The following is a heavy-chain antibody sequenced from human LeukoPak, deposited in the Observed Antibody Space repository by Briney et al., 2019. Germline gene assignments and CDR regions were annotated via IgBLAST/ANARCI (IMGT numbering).Heavy chain of an antibody. Sequence: SQTLSLTCAVSGDSISSGGYSWNWIRQPPGKGLEWIGYIYHSGSTYYNPSLKSRVTISVDRSKNQFSLKLSSVTAADTAVYYCASSLSRYYYDSSGYAFDYWGQGTLVTVSS. V-gene: IGHV4-30-2*01. J-gene: IGHJ4*02. D-gene: IGHD3-22*01. CDR2: IYHSGST. CDR3: ASSLSRYYYDSSGYAFDY. CDR1: GDSISSGGYS.